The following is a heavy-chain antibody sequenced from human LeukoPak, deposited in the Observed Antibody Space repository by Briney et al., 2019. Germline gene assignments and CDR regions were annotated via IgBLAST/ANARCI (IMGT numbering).Heavy chain of an antibody. Sequence: PGGSLRLSCAASGFTFTTYWMTWVRQAPGKGLEWVANINQDGTEKYYVDSVKGRFAISRDSAKNSLYLQMNSLRVEDTAIYYCAKVAKYYYGSETYYFFAHWGQGTPVTASS. D-gene: IGHD3-10*01. J-gene: IGHJ1*01. V-gene: IGHV3-7*01. CDR1: GFTFTTYW. CDR3: AKVAKYYYGSETYYFFAH. CDR2: INQDGTEK.